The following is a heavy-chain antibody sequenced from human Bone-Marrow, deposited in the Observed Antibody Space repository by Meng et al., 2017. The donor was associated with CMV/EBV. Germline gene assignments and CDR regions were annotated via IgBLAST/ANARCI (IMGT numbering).Heavy chain of an antibody. V-gene: IGHV1-18*01. CDR2: ISAYNGDT. CDR1: GYTFTSYG. J-gene: IGHJ4*02. D-gene: IGHD3-16*01. Sequence: QVQLVQSGAEVKKPGASVQGSCKASGYTFTSYGISWVRQAPGQGLEWVGWISAYNGDTNYAQKLQGRVTMTTDTSTNSAYMELRSLRSDDTAVYYCAWGSETYYFDYWGQGTLVTVSS. CDR3: AWGSETYYFDY.